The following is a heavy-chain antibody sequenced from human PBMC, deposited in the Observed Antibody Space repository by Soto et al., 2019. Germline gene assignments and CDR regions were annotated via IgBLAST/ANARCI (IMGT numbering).Heavy chain of an antibody. CDR3: ARGYSSSSWGYYYYGMDV. D-gene: IGHD6-6*01. Sequence: GASVKVSCKASGYTFTGYYMHWVRQAPGQGLEWMGWINPNSGGTNYAQKFQGWVTMTRDTSISTAYMELSRLRSDDTAVYYCARGYSSSSWGYYYYGMDVWGQGTTVTVS. V-gene: IGHV1-2*04. CDR1: GYTFTGYY. J-gene: IGHJ6*02. CDR2: INPNSGGT.